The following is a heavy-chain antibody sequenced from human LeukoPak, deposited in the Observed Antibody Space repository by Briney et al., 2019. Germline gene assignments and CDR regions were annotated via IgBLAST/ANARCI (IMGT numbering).Heavy chain of an antibody. CDR3: AAGIVGATSLDY. D-gene: IGHD1-26*01. V-gene: IGHV1-2*02. J-gene: IGHJ4*02. CDR1: GYTFTGYY. CDR2: INPNSGGT. Sequence: GASVKVSCKASGYTFTGYYMHYVRQAPGQGLEWMGWINPNSGGTNYAQKFQGRVTMTRDTSISTAYMELSRLRSDDTAVHYCAAGIVGATSLDYWGQGTLVTVSS.